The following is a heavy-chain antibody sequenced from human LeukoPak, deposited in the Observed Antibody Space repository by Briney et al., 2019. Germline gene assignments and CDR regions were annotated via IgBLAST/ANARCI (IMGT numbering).Heavy chain of an antibody. CDR2: IYTNTGNP. Sequence: SSVKVSCKASGYTFTSYAMNWVRQAPGQGLEWMGWIYTNTGNPTYAHGFTGRFVFSLDTSVSTAYLQISSLKAEDTAVYYCARAPDSSGWYPIDYWGQGTLVTVSS. V-gene: IGHV7-4-1*02. D-gene: IGHD6-19*01. CDR3: ARAPDSSGWYPIDY. J-gene: IGHJ4*02. CDR1: GYTFTSYA.